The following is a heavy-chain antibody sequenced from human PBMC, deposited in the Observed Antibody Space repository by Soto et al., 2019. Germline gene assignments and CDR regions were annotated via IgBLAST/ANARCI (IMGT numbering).Heavy chain of an antibody. J-gene: IGHJ3*02. CDR1: GYTFTSYG. Sequence: GASVKVSCKASGYTFTSYGISWVRQAPGQGLEWMGWISVDNGNTNYAQKLQGRVTITRDMSTSTAYMELSSLRSEDTAVYYCAADGPNVVTAPIDIWGQGTMVTVSS. CDR2: ISVDNGNT. V-gene: IGHV1-18*01. CDR3: AADGPNVVTAPIDI. D-gene: IGHD3-22*01.